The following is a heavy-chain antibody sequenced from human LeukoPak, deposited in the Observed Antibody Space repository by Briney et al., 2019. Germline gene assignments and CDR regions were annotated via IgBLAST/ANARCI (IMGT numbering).Heavy chain of an antibody. V-gene: IGHV3-20*04. J-gene: IGHJ4*02. CDR3: ARGRDYYDSSGYYYFDY. CDR2: INWNGGST. CDR1: GFTFSSYG. D-gene: IGHD3-22*01. Sequence: GGSLRLSCAASGFTFSSYGMHWVRQAPGKGLEWVSGINWNGGSTGYADSVKGRFTISRDNAKNSLYLQMNSLRAEDTALYYCARGRDYYDSSGYYYFDYWGQGTLVTVSS.